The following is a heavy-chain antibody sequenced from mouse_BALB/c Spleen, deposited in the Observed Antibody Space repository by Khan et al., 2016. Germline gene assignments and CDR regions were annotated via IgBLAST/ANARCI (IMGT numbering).Heavy chain of an antibody. Sequence: EVQLQESGPGLVKPSQSLSLTCTVAGYSITSDYAWNWIRQFPGNKLEWMGYISYSGSTSYNPSLKSRISITRDTSKNQFFLQLNSVTTEDTATXCCARWDYGSSNFDYWGQGTTLTVSS. J-gene: IGHJ2*01. CDR3: ARWDYGSSNFDY. V-gene: IGHV3-2*02. CDR1: GYSITSDYA. CDR2: ISYSGST. D-gene: IGHD1-1*01.